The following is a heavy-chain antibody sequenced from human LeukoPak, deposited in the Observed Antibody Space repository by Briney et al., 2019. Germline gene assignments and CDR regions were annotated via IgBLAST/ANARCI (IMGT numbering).Heavy chain of an antibody. CDR3: AKDSPIDY. CDR2: IRYDGSNK. J-gene: IGHJ4*02. CDR1: GFIFSSYA. Sequence: GGSLRLSCAASGFIFSSYAMHWVRQAPGKGLEWVAFIRYDGSNKYYADSVKGRFSISRDNSKNTLFLQMNSLRAEDTAVYYCAKDSPIDYWGPGTLVTVSS. V-gene: IGHV3-30*02.